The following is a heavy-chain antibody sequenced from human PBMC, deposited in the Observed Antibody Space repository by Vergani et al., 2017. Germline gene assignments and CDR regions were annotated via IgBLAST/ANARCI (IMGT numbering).Heavy chain of an antibody. Sequence: QVQLQESGPGLVKPSETLSLTCTVSGGSISSYYWSWIRQPPGKGLEWIGYIYYIGSTNSNPSLKSRVTISVDTSKNQFSLKLSSVTAADTAVYYCASGRGGGYGSDFDYWGQGTLVTVSS. CDR1: GGSISSYY. CDR3: ASGRGGGYGSDFDY. V-gene: IGHV4-59*01. J-gene: IGHJ4*02. CDR2: IYYIGST. D-gene: IGHD5-12*01.